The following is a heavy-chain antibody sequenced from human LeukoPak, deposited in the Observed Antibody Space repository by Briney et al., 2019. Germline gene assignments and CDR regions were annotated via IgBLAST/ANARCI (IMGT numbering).Heavy chain of an antibody. Sequence: ASVKVSCKVSGYTLTELSMHWVRQAPGKGLEWMGGFDPEDGGTIYAQKFQGRVTMTEDTSTDTAYMELSSLRSEDTAVYYCATDGSSSYYYYGMDVWGQGTTVTVSS. CDR1: GYTLTELS. J-gene: IGHJ6*02. CDR2: FDPEDGGT. CDR3: ATDGSSSYYYYGMDV. V-gene: IGHV1-24*01.